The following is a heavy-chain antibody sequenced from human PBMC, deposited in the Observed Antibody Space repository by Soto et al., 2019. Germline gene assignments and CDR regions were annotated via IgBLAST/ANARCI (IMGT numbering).Heavy chain of an antibody. V-gene: IGHV3-23*01. CDR1: FTFSSYA. D-gene: IGHD6-13*01. CDR2: ISGSGGST. CDR3: AYSSIPFDY. J-gene: IGHJ4*02. Sequence: FTFSSYAMSWVRQAPGKGLEWVSAISGSGGSTYYADSVKGRFTISRDNSKNTLYLQMNSLRAEDTAVYYFAYSSIPFDYWGQGTLVTVSS.